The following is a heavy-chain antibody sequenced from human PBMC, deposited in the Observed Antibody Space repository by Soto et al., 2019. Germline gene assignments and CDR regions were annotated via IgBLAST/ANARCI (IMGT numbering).Heavy chain of an antibody. J-gene: IGHJ4*02. D-gene: IGHD2-2*02. Sequence: QVQLVQSGAEVKKPGSSVKVSCKASGGTFSSYTISWVRQAPGQGLEWMGRIIPILGIANYAQKFQGRVTITADKPTSTAYMELSSLRSEDTAVDYCAMEYCSSTSCYRAYWGQGTLVTVSS. CDR1: GGTFSSYT. V-gene: IGHV1-69*02. CDR2: IIPILGIA. CDR3: AMEYCSSTSCYRAY.